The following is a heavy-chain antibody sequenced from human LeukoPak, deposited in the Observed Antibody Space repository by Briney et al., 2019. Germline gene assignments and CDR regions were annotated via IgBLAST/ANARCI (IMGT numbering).Heavy chain of an antibody. Sequence: GGSLRLSCTASGFTSANYAMTWFRQAPGKWLEWVGCIRSKAYGGSTEYAASVPGRFTISRDDSKSIAYLQMDSLKIEDTAVYYCSRVPIRTVTWIVVLRGHDAFDMWGQGTMVTVSS. CDR1: GFTSANYA. D-gene: IGHD3-22*01. J-gene: IGHJ3*02. V-gene: IGHV3-49*03. CDR3: SRVPIRTVTWIVVLRGHDAFDM. CDR2: IRSKAYGGST.